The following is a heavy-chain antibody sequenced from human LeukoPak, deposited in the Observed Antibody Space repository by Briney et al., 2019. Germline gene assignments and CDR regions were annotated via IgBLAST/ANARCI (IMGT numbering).Heavy chain of an antibody. D-gene: IGHD1-26*01. CDR2: IYYSGNT. V-gene: IGHV4-59*01. J-gene: IGHJ5*02. CDR3: ARGLGGSGSYGLDP. CDR1: GGAISTYY. Sequence: SETLSLTCTVSGGAISTYYWSWIRQPPGKGLEWIGYIYYSGNTNYNPSLKSRLTISIDTSENQFSLRLSSVTTADTAVYYCARGLGGSGSYGLDPWGQGTLVTVSS.